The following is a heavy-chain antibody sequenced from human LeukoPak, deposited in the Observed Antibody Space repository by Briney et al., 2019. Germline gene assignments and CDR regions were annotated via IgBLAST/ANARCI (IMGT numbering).Heavy chain of an antibody. Sequence: PGRSLRLSCAASGFTFTSYGIHWVRQAPGKGLEWVAVISSDGSNKYYADSVKGRFTISRDNSKSTLYLQLDSLRAEDTAVYYCSGASTPAFGLSDFDYWGQGTLVTVSS. V-gene: IGHV3-30*03. CDR3: SGASTPAFGLSDFDY. J-gene: IGHJ4*02. D-gene: IGHD5/OR15-5a*01. CDR2: ISSDGSNK. CDR1: GFTFTSYG.